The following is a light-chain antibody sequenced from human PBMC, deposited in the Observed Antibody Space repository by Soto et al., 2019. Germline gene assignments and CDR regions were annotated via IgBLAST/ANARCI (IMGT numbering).Light chain of an antibody. CDR2: DAS. CDR3: QQRSNWRPAT. J-gene: IGKJ4*01. V-gene: IGKV3-11*01. Sequence: EIVLTQSPATLSLSPGERATLSCRASQSVSSYLAWYHQKPGQAPRRRIYDASSRSTGIPARFSRSGSGTDHPHSVSSVEPQEFAVHCCQQRSNWRPATFGEGTKVEIK. CDR1: QSVSSY.